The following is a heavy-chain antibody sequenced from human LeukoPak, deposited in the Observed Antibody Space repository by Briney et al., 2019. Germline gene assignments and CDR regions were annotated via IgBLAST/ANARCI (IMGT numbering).Heavy chain of an antibody. J-gene: IGHJ4*02. Sequence: PGRSLRLSCAASGFTFSNYALHWVRQAPGKGLVWVTVISYDGNNKYYADSVTGRFTISRDNSKNTLYLQMNSLRTEDTAVYYCARGGDYGSGSFRWRHFDYWGQGTLVTVSS. CDR2: ISYDGNNK. D-gene: IGHD3-10*01. V-gene: IGHV3-30-3*01. CDR3: ARGGDYGSGSFRWRHFDY. CDR1: GFTFSNYA.